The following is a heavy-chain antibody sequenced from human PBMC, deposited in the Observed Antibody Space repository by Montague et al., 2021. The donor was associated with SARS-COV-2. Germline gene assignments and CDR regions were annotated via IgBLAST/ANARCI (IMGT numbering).Heavy chain of an antibody. D-gene: IGHD1-14*01. Sequence: SETLSLTCTVSGGSMNSYYWSWIRQPPGKGLEWIGYIFYSGDTNNNPSLKSRVTISVDTYKNQFSLKLTSVTAADTAVYYCARESGFLDSFDIWGQGTMVTVSS. V-gene: IGHV4-59*01. CDR3: ARESGFLDSFDI. CDR2: IFYSGDT. CDR1: GGSMNSYY. J-gene: IGHJ3*02.